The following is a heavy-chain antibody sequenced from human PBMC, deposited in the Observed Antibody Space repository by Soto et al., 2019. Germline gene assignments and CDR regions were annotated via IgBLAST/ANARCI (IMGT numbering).Heavy chain of an antibody. CDR3: ARDPGKDFYGDYDPDYYYYGMDV. J-gene: IGHJ6*02. CDR2: IIPIFGTA. Sequence: SVKVSCKASEGTFSSYAISWVRQAPGQGLEWMGGIIPIFGTANYAQKFQGRVTITADESTSTAYMELSSLRSEDTAVYYCARDPGKDFYGDYDPDYYYYGMDVWGQGTTVTVSS. D-gene: IGHD4-17*01. V-gene: IGHV1-69*13. CDR1: EGTFSSYA.